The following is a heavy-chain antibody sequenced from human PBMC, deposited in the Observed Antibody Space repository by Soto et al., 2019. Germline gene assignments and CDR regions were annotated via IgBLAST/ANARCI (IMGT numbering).Heavy chain of an antibody. V-gene: IGHV1-69*13. D-gene: IGHD3-3*01. CDR2: IIPIFGTA. CDR3: ASHLTIFGVVITEYYFDY. J-gene: IGHJ4*02. CDR1: GGTLGSCA. Sequence: GASVEVCCKESGGTLGSCARRWVRQDNRQGLEWMGGIIPIFGTANYAQKFQGRVTITADESTSTAYMELSSLRSEDTAVYYCASHLTIFGVVITEYYFDYWGQGTLVTVS.